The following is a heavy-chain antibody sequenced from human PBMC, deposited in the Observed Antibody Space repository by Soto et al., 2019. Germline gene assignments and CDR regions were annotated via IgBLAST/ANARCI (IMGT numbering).Heavy chain of an antibody. D-gene: IGHD3-22*01. V-gene: IGHV3-30*18. Sequence: LRLSCAASGFTFSSYGMHWVRQAPGKGLEWVAVISYDGSNKYYADSVKGRFTISRDNSKNTLYLQMNSLRAEDTAVYYCANRGFNYDSSGYPFDYWGQGTLVTVSS. J-gene: IGHJ4*02. CDR1: GFTFSSYG. CDR2: ISYDGSNK. CDR3: ANRGFNYDSSGYPFDY.